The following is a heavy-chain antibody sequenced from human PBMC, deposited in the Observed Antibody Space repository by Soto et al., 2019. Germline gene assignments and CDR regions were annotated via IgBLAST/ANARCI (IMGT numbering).Heavy chain of an antibody. D-gene: IGHD5-18*01. CDR3: ARVAVDTAMVRAKGWIFDY. Sequence: QVQLVESGGGVVQPGRSLRLSCAASGFTFSSYAMHWVRQAPGKGLEWVAVISYDGSNKYYADSVKGRFTISRDNSKNTLYLQMNSLRAEDTAVYYCARVAVDTAMVRAKGWIFDYWGQGTLVTVSS. J-gene: IGHJ4*02. V-gene: IGHV3-30-3*01. CDR1: GFTFSSYA. CDR2: ISYDGSNK.